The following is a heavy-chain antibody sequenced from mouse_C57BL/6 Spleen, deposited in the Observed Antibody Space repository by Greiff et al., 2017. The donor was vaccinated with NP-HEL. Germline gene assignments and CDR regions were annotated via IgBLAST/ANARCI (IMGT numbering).Heavy chain of an antibody. V-gene: IGHV1-53*01. CDR1: GYTFTSYW. Sequence: VQLQQPGTELVKPGASVKLSCKASGYTFTSYWMHWVKQRPGQGLEWIGNINPSNGGTNYNEKFKSKATLTVDKSSSTAYMQLSSLTSEDSAVYYCARAGGYGSPYFDYWGQGTTLTVSS. D-gene: IGHD1-1*01. J-gene: IGHJ2*01. CDR3: ARAGGYGSPYFDY. CDR2: INPSNGGT.